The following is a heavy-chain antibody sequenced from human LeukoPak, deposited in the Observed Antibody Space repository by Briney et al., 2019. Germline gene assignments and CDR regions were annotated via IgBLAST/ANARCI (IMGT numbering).Heavy chain of an antibody. Sequence: SETLSLTCAVYGGSFSGHYWTWIRQPPGKGLDWIGEINHSGSTTYNPSLNNRVTISVDTSKNQFSLKLTSVTAADTAVYYCARPRYGSGSLDSWGQGTLVTVSS. CDR1: GGSFSGHY. CDR2: INHSGST. V-gene: IGHV4-34*01. J-gene: IGHJ4*02. D-gene: IGHD3-10*01. CDR3: ARPRYGSGSLDS.